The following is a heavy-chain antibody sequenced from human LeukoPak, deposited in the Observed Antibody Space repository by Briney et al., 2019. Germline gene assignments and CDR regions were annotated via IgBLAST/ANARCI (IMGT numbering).Heavy chain of an antibody. CDR2: IIPIFGTA. D-gene: IGHD3-10*01. V-gene: IGHV1-69*13. J-gene: IGHJ4*02. Sequence: ASVKVSCKASGGTFSSYAISWVRQAPGQGLEWMGGIIPIFGTANYAQKFQGRVTITADESTSTAYMELSSLRSEDTAVYYCATFSDGSGYYYRPYFDYWGQGTLVTVSS. CDR3: ATFSDGSGYYYRPYFDY. CDR1: GGTFSSYA.